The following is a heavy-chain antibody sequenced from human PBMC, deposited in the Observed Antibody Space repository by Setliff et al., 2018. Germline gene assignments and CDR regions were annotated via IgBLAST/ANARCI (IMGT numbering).Heavy chain of an antibody. Sequence: GGSLRLSCAAPGPTFSRYSMNWVRQAPGKGLEWISYISSSYIYYADSVKGRFTISRDNAENSLYLQMNSLRAEDTAVYYCARSESCGATNCSPFDYWGQGTLVT. D-gene: IGHD2-2*01. CDR3: ARSESCGATNCSPFDY. CDR1: GPTFSRYS. CDR2: ISSSYI. V-gene: IGHV3-21*05. J-gene: IGHJ4*02.